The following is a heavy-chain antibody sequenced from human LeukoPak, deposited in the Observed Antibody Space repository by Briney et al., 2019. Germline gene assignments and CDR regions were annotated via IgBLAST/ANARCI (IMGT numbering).Heavy chain of an antibody. Sequence: TLSLTCTVPGGSITSSSYYWGWIRQPPGKALEWLARVDWDVDKYYSTSLQTRLTISKAISKKHWVLTMTDMAPVDTATYYCARAFPPVTTFDYWGQGTLVTVSS. J-gene: IGHJ4*02. CDR2: VDWDVDK. D-gene: IGHD4-17*01. CDR1: GGSITSSSYY. CDR3: ARAFPPVTTFDY. V-gene: IGHV2-70*11.